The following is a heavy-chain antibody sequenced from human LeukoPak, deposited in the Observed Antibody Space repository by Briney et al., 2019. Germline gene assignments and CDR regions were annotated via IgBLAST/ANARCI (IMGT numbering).Heavy chain of an antibody. V-gene: IGHV3-30-3*01. D-gene: IGHD5-12*01. Sequence: GGSLRLSCAASGFTFSSYAMHWIRQAPGKGLEWVAVISYDGSNKYYADSVKGRITNSRDNSKNTLYLQMNSLRAEDTVVYYCARGYSGYDTFDYWGQGTLVTVSS. CDR2: ISYDGSNK. CDR1: GFTFSSYA. CDR3: ARGYSGYDTFDY. J-gene: IGHJ4*02.